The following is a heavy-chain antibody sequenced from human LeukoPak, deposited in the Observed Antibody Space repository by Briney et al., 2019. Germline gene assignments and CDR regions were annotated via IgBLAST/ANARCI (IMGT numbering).Heavy chain of an antibody. CDR3: ARGGVDYYGSGTYYLMYYFDY. CDR1: GFTFSSYE. CDR2: ISYDGSNK. Sequence: GGSLRLSCAASGFTFSSYEMNWVRQAPGKGLEWVAVISYDGSNKYYADSVKGRFTISRDNSKNTLYLQMNSLRAEDTAVYFCARGGVDYYGSGTYYLMYYFDYWGQGALVTVSS. D-gene: IGHD3-10*01. J-gene: IGHJ4*02. V-gene: IGHV3-30*04.